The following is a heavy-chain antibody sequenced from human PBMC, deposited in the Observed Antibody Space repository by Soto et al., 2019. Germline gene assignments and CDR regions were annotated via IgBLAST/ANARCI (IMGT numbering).Heavy chain of an antibody. J-gene: IGHJ4*02. CDR1: GGSFSGYY. CDR2: INHSGST. CDR3: ARGLKLGRRPDRFDY. V-gene: IGHV4-34*01. Sequence: QVQLQQWGAGLLKPSETLSLTCAVYGGSFSGYYWSWIRQPPGKGLEWIGEINHSGSTNYNPSLKRRVTIAVDKCKNQFSLKLSSVTAADTAVYYCARGLKLGRRPDRFDYWGQGTLVTVSS. D-gene: IGHD7-27*01.